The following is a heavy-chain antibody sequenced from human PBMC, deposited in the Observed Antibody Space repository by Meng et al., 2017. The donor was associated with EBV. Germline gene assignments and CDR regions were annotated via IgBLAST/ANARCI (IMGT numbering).Heavy chain of an antibody. D-gene: IGHD1-26*01. CDR3: ARKKVGAYPFDY. V-gene: IGHV1-69*12. CDR1: GGTFSSYA. Sequence: QVHLVQSGAVVKKPGSPVKLSCKASGGTFSSYAIRRVRHAPGQGREWMGEIIPIFGTANYAQKFQGRVTITADESTSTAYMELSSLRSEDTAVYYCARKKVGAYPFDYWGQGTLVTVSS. J-gene: IGHJ4*02. CDR2: IIPIFGTA.